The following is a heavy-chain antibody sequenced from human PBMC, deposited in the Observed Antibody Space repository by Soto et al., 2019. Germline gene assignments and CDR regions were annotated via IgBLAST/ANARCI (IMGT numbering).Heavy chain of an antibody. D-gene: IGHD2-21*01. Sequence: SLKVSCKGSGGTFSSYAISWVRQAPGQGLEWMGGIIPIFGTANYAQKFQGRVTITADKSTSTAYMELSSLRSEDTAVYYCGRISEYEETRGDSPKLDAFDIWREGTMVTVS. CDR2: IIPIFGTA. V-gene: IGHV1-69*06. CDR1: GGTFSSYA. J-gene: IGHJ3*02. CDR3: GRISEYEETRGDSPKLDAFDI.